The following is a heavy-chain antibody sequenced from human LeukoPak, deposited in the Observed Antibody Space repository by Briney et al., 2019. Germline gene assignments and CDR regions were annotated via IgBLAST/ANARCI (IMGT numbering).Heavy chain of an antibody. CDR1: GYTFTDYY. V-gene: IGHV1-2*02. CDR2: INPNSGAT. CDR3: ARQSRITILPLDY. Sequence: ASVKVSCKASGYTFTDYYLHWVRQAPGQGLEWMGWINPNSGATNFAQKFQGRVTMTGDTSISTAYMELSRLRSDDTAVYYCARQSRITILPLDYWGQGSLVTVSS. D-gene: IGHD3-3*01. J-gene: IGHJ4*02.